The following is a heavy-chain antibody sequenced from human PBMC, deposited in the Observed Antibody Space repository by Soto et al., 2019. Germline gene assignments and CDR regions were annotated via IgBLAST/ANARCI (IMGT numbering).Heavy chain of an antibody. CDR2: TYYRSKWYN. D-gene: IGHD6-19*01. CDR3: ARGDSSGWYDYYYYGMDV. CDR1: GDSVSSNSAA. Sequence: PSQTLSLICAISGDSVSSNSAAWNWIRQSPSRGLEWLGRTYYRSKWYNDYAVSVKSRITINPDTSKNQFSLQLNSVTPEDTAVYYCARGDSSGWYDYYYYGMDVWGQGTTVTVSS. V-gene: IGHV6-1*01. J-gene: IGHJ6*02.